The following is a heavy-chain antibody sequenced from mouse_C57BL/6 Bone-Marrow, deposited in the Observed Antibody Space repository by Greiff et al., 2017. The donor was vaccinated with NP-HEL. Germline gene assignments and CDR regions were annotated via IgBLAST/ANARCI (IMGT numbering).Heavy chain of an antibody. CDR2: INPNYGTT. Sequence: VQLQRSGPELVKPGASVKISCKASGYSFTDYNMNWVKQSNGKSLEWIGVINPNYGTTSYNQKFKGKATLTVDQSSSTAYMQLNSLTSEDSAVYYCAYGSSYLWYFDVWGTGTTVTVSS. V-gene: IGHV1-39*01. J-gene: IGHJ1*03. CDR1: GYSFTDYN. CDR3: AYGSSYLWYFDV. D-gene: IGHD1-1*01.